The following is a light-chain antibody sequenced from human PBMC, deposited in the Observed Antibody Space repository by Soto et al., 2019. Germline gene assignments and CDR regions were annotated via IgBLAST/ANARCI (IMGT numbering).Light chain of an antibody. V-gene: IGLV2-14*01. Sequence: QSALTQPASVSGSPGQSITISCTGTSSDIGGYNYVSWYQHHPGKAPKLMIYEVSNRPSGVSNRFSGSKSGNTASLTISDLQAEDEADYYCSSYTDSSALGVFGGGTQLTVL. J-gene: IGLJ3*02. CDR1: SSDIGGYNY. CDR3: SSYTDSSALGV. CDR2: EVS.